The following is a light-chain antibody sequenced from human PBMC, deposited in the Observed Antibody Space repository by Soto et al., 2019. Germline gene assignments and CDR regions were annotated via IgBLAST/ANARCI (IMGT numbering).Light chain of an antibody. V-gene: IGKV1-33*01. Sequence: DIQMTQSPSSLSASVGDRVTITCQASQDISTYLNWYQQKPGKAPMLLISDASNLETGVSARFSGSGSGTDFTFTISRLQPEDIATYFCQQCDDLPLTFGGGTKVEI. CDR1: QDISTY. CDR3: QQCDDLPLT. CDR2: DAS. J-gene: IGKJ4*01.